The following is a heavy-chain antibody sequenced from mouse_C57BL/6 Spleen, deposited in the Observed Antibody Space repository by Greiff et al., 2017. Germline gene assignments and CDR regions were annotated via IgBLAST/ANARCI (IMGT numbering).Heavy chain of an antibody. CDR2: ISDGGSYT. D-gene: IGHD2-12*01. CDR3: ARDCLYRYYYAMDY. Sequence: EVHLVESGGGLVKPGGSLKLSCAASGFTFSSYAMSWVRQTPEKRLEWVATISDGGSYTYYPDNVKGRFTISRDNAKNNLYLQMSHLKSEDTAMYYCARDCLYRYYYAMDYWGQGTSVTVSS. J-gene: IGHJ4*01. CDR1: GFTFSSYA. V-gene: IGHV5-4*01.